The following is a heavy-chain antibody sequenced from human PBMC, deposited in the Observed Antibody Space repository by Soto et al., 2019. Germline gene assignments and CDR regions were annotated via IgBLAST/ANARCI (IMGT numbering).Heavy chain of an antibody. J-gene: IGHJ6*03. V-gene: IGHV4-4*02. Sequence: QVQLQESGPGLVKPSGTLSLTCAVSSGSISSSNWWSWVRQPPGKGLEWIGEIYHSGSTNYNPSLKRRVTISVDKSKNQFSLKLSSVTAADTAVYYCARDQGYCSGGSCYVAYYYYYYMDVWGKGTTVTVSS. CDR1: SGSISSSNW. CDR3: ARDQGYCSGGSCYVAYYYYYYMDV. D-gene: IGHD2-15*01. CDR2: IYHSGST.